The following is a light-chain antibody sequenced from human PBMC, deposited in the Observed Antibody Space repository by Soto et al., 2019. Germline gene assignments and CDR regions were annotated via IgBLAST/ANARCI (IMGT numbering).Light chain of an antibody. CDR1: TGAVTTDNF. J-gene: IGLJ2*01. Sequence: QTVVTQEPSLTVSPGGTITLTRASSTGAVTTDNFPNWFQQKPRQAPRALIYSPYHKYSWTPARFSGSLLGGKAVLTLLGVQPDDEAEYLCRLCSDGAMLFGVGTKLTVL. CDR2: SPY. CDR3: RLCSDGAML. V-gene: IGLV7-43*01.